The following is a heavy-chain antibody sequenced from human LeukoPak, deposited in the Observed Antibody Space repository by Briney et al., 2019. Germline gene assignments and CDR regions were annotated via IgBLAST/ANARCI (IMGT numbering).Heavy chain of an antibody. CDR1: GFTFNSYG. J-gene: IGHJ6*03. D-gene: IGHD4-17*01. CDR3: AKDRWDYGDSYYYMDV. CDR2: IQYDGSNK. Sequence: GGSLRLSCAASGFTFNSYGMHWVRQAPGKGLECVAFIQYDGSNKYYADSVKGRFTMSRVNSKNTLYLQMNSLRAEDTAVYYCAKDRWDYGDSYYYMDVWGKGTTVTVSS. V-gene: IGHV3-30*02.